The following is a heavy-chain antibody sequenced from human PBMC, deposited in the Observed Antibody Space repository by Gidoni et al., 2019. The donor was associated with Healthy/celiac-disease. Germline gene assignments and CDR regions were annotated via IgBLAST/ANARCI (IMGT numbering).Heavy chain of an antibody. CDR3: TTDPASISYDFWSDYYR. CDR2: IKSKTDGGTT. V-gene: IGHV3-15*01. D-gene: IGHD3-3*01. CDR1: GFTFRNAW. Sequence: EVQLVESGGGLVKPGGSLRLSCAASGFTFRNAWMTWVRQAPGKGLEWVGRIKSKTDGGTTDYAAPVKGRFTISRDDSRNTLYLQMNSLKTEDTAVYYCTTDPASISYDFWSDYYRWGQGTLVTVSS. J-gene: IGHJ4*02.